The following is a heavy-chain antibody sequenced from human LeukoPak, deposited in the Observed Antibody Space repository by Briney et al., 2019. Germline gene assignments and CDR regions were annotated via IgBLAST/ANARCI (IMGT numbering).Heavy chain of an antibody. Sequence: GGSLRLSCAASGFTFDDYAMHWVRQAPGKGLEWVSLISGDSGSTYYADSVKGRFTISRDNSKNSLYLQMDSLRTEDTALYYCAKDIGGYYGSGSFDYWGQGTLVTVSS. CDR2: ISGDSGST. J-gene: IGHJ4*02. CDR1: GFTFDDYA. CDR3: AKDIGGYYGSGSFDY. V-gene: IGHV3-43*02. D-gene: IGHD3-10*01.